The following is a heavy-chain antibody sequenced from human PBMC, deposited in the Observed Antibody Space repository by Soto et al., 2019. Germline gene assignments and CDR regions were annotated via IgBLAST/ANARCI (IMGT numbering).Heavy chain of an antibody. D-gene: IGHD5-12*01. CDR2: IIPIFGTA. V-gene: IGHV1-69*12. CDR1: GGTFSNYA. Sequence: QVQLVQSGAEVKKPGSSVKVSCKASGGTFSNYAMTWVRQAPGQGLELMGGIIPIFGTANYAQKFQGRVTITADEYTSTAYMELSSLRSDDTAVYYCARGRRDIVASYGLDVWGQGTTVTVSS. CDR3: ARGRRDIVASYGLDV. J-gene: IGHJ6*02.